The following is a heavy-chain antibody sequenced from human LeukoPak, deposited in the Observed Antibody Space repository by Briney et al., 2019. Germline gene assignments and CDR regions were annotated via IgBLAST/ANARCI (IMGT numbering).Heavy chain of an antibody. Sequence: PSETLSLTCTVSGGSISSSSYYWGWIRQPPGKGLEWIGRIYYSGSIYYNSSLKSRVTISVDTSKDQFSLKLSSVTAADTAVYYCARGALRYGSGSYYAPKFINWFDPWGQGTLVTVSS. CDR1: GGSISSSSYY. V-gene: IGHV4-39*07. CDR2: IYYSGSI. J-gene: IGHJ5*02. CDR3: ARGALRYGSGSYYAPKFINWFDP. D-gene: IGHD3-10*01.